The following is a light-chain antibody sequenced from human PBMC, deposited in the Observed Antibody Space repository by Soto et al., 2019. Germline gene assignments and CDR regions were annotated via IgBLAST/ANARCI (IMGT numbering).Light chain of an antibody. CDR3: SSYGGSNNFVV. V-gene: IGLV2-8*01. CDR1: SSDVGGYNY. J-gene: IGLJ2*01. CDR2: DVN. Sequence: QSALTQPPSASGSPGQSVTISCTGTSSDVGGYNYVSWYQQHPGKAPKLMIYDVNKRPSGVPDGFSGSKSGNTASLTVSGLQAEDEADYYCSSYGGSNNFVVFGGGTKVTVL.